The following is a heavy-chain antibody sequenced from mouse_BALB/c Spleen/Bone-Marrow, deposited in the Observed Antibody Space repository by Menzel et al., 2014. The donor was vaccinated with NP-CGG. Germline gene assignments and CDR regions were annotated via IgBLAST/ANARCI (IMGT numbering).Heavy chain of an antibody. CDR1: GFNIKDTY. V-gene: IGHV14-3*02. Sequence: EVQLQQSGAELVKPGASVKLSCTASGFNIKDTYMHWVKQRPEQGLEWIGRIDPANGNTKYDPKFQDKATITTDTSSNTAYLQLSSLTSEDTAFYYCARDDYDDYYAMDYWGQGTSVTVSS. CDR2: IDPANGNT. J-gene: IGHJ4*01. CDR3: ARDDYDDYYAMDY. D-gene: IGHD2-4*01.